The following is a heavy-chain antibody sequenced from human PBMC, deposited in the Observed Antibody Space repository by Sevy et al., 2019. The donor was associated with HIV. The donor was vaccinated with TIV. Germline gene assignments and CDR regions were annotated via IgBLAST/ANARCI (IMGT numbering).Heavy chain of an antibody. CDR2: FDPEDGER. Sequence: ASVKVSCKVSGYTLTALSMHWVRQTPGKGLEWMGSFDPEDGERIYDQKFQVRVAMTEDTSTDTAYMELSSLRSEDTAVYYCATTKDYYESSGDPFDYWGQGTLVTVSS. CDR3: ATTKDYYESSGDPFDY. CDR1: GYTLTALS. V-gene: IGHV1-24*01. J-gene: IGHJ4*02. D-gene: IGHD3-22*01.